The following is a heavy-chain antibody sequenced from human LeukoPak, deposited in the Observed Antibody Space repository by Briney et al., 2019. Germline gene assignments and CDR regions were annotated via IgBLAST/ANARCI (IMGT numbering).Heavy chain of an antibody. V-gene: IGHV3-23*01. Sequence: GGSLRLSCAASGFTFSSYGMSWVRQAPGKGLEWVSAISGSGGSTYYADSVKGRFTISRDNSKNTLYLQVNGLRAEDTAVYYCARTGESHAFDIWGQGTMVTVSS. D-gene: IGHD1-26*01. CDR2: ISGSGGST. CDR1: GFTFSSYG. J-gene: IGHJ3*02. CDR3: ARTGESHAFDI.